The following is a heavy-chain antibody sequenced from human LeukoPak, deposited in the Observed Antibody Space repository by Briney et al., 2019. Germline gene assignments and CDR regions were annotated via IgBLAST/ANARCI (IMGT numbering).Heavy chain of an antibody. CDR3: ARDSDYDFWSPHGMDV. V-gene: IGHV3-7*01. Sequence: GGSLRLSCAASGFTFSHYWMSWVRQAPGKGLEWVANIKQDGSEKYYVDSVKGRFTISRDNAKNSLYLQMNSLRAEDTAVYYCARDSDYDFWSPHGMDVWGQGTTVTVSS. CDR2: IKQDGSEK. J-gene: IGHJ6*02. D-gene: IGHD3-3*01. CDR1: GFTFSHYW.